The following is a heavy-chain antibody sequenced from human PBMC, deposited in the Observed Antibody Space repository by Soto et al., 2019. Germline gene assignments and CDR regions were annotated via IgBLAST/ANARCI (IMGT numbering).Heavy chain of an antibody. D-gene: IGHD3-3*01. Sequence: SVKVSCKASGGTFSSYAISWVRQAPGQGLEWMGGIIPIFGTANYAQKFQGRVTITADKSTSTAYMELSSVRSEDTAVYYCARDSKLAYDFWSGYYRARVYYYDMDVWGQETTFPVSS. CDR1: GGTFSSYA. V-gene: IGHV1-69*06. J-gene: IGHJ6*02. CDR2: IIPIFGTA. CDR3: ARDSKLAYDFWSGYYRARVYYYDMDV.